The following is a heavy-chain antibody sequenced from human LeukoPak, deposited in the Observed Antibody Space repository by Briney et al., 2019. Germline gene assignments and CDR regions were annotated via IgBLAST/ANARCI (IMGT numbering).Heavy chain of an antibody. CDR1: GFTFTSNW. V-gene: IGHV3-7*05. D-gene: IGHD6-13*01. J-gene: IGHJ3*02. Sequence: GGSLRLSCAASGFTFTSNWMSWVRQAPGKGLEWVANIKQDGSDKYYLDSVKGRFTISRDNAKNSLYLQMNSLRDEDTAVYYCARWETYSNSWLGAFDSWGQGTMVTVSS. CDR3: ARWETYSNSWLGAFDS. CDR2: IKQDGSDK.